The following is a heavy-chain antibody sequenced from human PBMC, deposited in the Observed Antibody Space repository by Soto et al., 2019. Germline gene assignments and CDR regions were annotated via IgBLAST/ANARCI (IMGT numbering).Heavy chain of an antibody. Sequence: GGSLRLSCAASGFTFSSYSMNWVRQAPGKGLEWVSSISSSSTYIYYADSVKGRFTISRDNAKNSLYLQMNSLRAEDTAVYYCARDGPHYCTSTSCYSDYWGQGTLVTVYS. CDR2: ISSSSTYI. CDR1: GFTFSSYS. D-gene: IGHD2-2*02. CDR3: ARDGPHYCTSTSCYSDY. V-gene: IGHV3-21*01. J-gene: IGHJ4*02.